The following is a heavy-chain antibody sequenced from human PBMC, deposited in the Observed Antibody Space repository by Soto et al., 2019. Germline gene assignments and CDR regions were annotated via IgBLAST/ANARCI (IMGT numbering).Heavy chain of an antibody. J-gene: IGHJ6*02. D-gene: IGHD1-7*01. CDR1: GFSLSTSGVG. Sequence: SGPTLVNPTQTLTLTYTFSGFSLSTSGVGVGWIRQPPGKALEWLALIYWNDDKRYSPSLKSRLTITKDTSKNQVVLTMTNMDPVDTATYYCAHSSWNYDYYYYYGMDVWGQGTTVTVSS. V-gene: IGHV2-5*01. CDR3: AHSSWNYDYYYYYGMDV. CDR2: IYWNDDK.